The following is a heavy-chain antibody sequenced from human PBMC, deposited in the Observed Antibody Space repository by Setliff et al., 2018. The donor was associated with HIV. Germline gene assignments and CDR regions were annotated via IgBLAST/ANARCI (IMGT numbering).Heavy chain of an antibody. CDR3: ARDQKGYSYGYFDS. J-gene: IGHJ4*02. CDR2: IYTNGNT. CDR1: GSFINRDY. D-gene: IGHD5-18*01. Sequence: SETLSLTCTVSGSFINRDYWGWIRQPPGKGLEWIGSIYTNGNTNYNPSLKSRVTVSADTSKNQFSLKLTSVTAADTAVYYCARDQKGYSYGYFDSWGQGTLVTVSS. V-gene: IGHV4-4*07.